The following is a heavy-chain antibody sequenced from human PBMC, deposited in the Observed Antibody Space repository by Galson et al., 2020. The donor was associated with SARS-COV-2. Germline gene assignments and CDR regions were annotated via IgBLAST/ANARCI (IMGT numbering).Heavy chain of an antibody. V-gene: IGHV4-61*01. J-gene: IGHJ3*02. D-gene: IGHD5-12*01. CDR3: ARVKAIVATSCDAFDI. CDR2: IYYSGST. Sequence: SETLSLTCTVSGGSVSSGSYYWSWIRQPPGKGLEWIGYIYYSGSTNYNPSLKSRVTISVDTSKNQFSLKLSSVTAADTAVYYCARVKAIVATSCDAFDIWGQGTMVTVSS. CDR1: GGSVSSGSYY.